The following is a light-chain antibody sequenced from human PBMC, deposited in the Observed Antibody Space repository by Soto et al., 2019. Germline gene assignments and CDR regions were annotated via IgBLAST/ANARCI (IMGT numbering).Light chain of an antibody. CDR3: QQYGSSPT. J-gene: IGKJ4*01. CDR2: GAS. V-gene: IGKV3-20*01. CDR1: QSVSSN. Sequence: EIVMTQSPATLSVSPGERATLSCRASQSVSSNLAWYQQQPGQAPRLLIYGASSRATGIPDRFSGSGSGTDFTLTISRLEPEDFAVYYCQQYGSSPTFGGGTKVEIK.